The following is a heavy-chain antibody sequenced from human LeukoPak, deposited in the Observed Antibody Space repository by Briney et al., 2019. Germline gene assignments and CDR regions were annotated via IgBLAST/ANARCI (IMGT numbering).Heavy chain of an antibody. V-gene: IGHV3-23*01. Sequence: GGSLILSCAAFGFPLSCYAMSWVRQAPGKGLEWVSATSSCDAGTYHADSVRGRFTISRDNSKNTLYLQMNSLRVEDAAVYYCARAPVTSCRGAYCYPFDYWGQEPLVTVSS. CDR2: TSSCDAGT. CDR3: ARAPVTSCRGAYCYPFDY. CDR1: GFPLSCYA. D-gene: IGHD2-21*01. J-gene: IGHJ4*02.